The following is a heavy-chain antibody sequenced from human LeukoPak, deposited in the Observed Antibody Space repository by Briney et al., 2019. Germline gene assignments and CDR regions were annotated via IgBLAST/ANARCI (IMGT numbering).Heavy chain of an antibody. CDR1: GGSISSSSYY. CDR2: IYYSGST. Sequence: SETLSLTCTVSGGSISSSSYYWGWIRQPPGKGLEWIGSIYYSGSTYYNPSLKSRVTISVDTSKNQFSLKLSSVTAADTAVYYCAREPALSGSDDYWGQGTLVTVSS. J-gene: IGHJ4*02. V-gene: IGHV4-39*07. CDR3: AREPALSGSDDY. D-gene: IGHD5-12*01.